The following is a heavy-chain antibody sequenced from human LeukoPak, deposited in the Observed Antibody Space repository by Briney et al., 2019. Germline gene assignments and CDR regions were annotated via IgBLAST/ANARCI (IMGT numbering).Heavy chain of an antibody. Sequence: GGSLSLSCAASGFTFSSYAMSWVRQAPGKGLEWVSAISGSGGSTYYADSVKGRFTIPRDNSKNTLYLQMNSLRAEDTAVYYCAKGPKAYYYDSSGYHYWYFDLWGRGTLVTVSS. CDR3: AKGPKAYYYDSSGYHYWYFDL. CDR1: GFTFSSYA. CDR2: ISGSGGST. D-gene: IGHD3-22*01. V-gene: IGHV3-23*01. J-gene: IGHJ2*01.